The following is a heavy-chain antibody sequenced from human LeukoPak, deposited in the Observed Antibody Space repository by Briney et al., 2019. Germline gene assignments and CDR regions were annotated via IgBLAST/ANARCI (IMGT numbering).Heavy chain of an antibody. Sequence: GGSLRLSCAASGFTFSSYAMSWVRQAPGKGLEWVSAISGSGGSTYYADSVKGRFTISRDNSKNTLYLQMNSLRAEDTAVYYCAKVASVTIFGVASPSYFDYWGQGTLVTVSS. CDR1: GFTFSSYA. D-gene: IGHD3-3*01. J-gene: IGHJ4*02. CDR2: ISGSGGST. V-gene: IGHV3-23*01. CDR3: AKVASVTIFGVASPSYFDY.